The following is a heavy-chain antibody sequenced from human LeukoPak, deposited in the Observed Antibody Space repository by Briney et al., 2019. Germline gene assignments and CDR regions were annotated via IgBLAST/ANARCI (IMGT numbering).Heavy chain of an antibody. D-gene: IGHD3-16*02. CDR2: ISGIGGSL. Sequence: PGGSLSLSWTASGFTFSSYAMSWVRLAPGKGLDWVSTISGIGGSLYYADSVRGRFTISRDNSKNTLYLQMNSLRAEDTAVYYCAKLMGSLDAWGSFRFSFDSWGQGTLVTVSS. CDR1: GFTFSSYA. J-gene: IGHJ4*02. V-gene: IGHV3-23*01. CDR3: AKLMGSLDAWGSFRFSFDS.